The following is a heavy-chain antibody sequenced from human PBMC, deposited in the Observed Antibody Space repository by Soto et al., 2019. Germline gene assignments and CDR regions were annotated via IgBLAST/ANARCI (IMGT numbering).Heavy chain of an antibody. CDR2: ISSSSSTI. J-gene: IGHJ3*02. V-gene: IGHV3-48*02. CDR3: ARDRSSGYDVDDFDI. CDR1: GFTFSSYS. Sequence: VGSLRLSCAASGFTFSSYSMNWVRQAPGKGLEWVSYISSSSSTIYYADSVEGRFTISRDNAKNSLYLQMNSLRDEDTAVYYCARDRSSGYDVDDFDIWGQGTMVTVSS. D-gene: IGHD5-12*01.